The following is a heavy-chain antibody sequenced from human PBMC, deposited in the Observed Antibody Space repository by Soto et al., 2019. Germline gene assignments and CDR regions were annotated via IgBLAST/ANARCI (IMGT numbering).Heavy chain of an antibody. J-gene: IGHJ4*02. CDR1: GVSFSGYY. CDR3: ARGLGDSSSWYFDY. CDR2: INHSGGT. V-gene: IGHV4-34*01. Sequence: SETLSLTCAVYGVSFSGYYWSWIRQPPGKGLEWIGEINHSGGTNYNPSLKSRVTISVDTSKNQFSLKLSSVTAADTAVYYCARGLGDSSSWYFDYWGQGTLVTVSS. D-gene: IGHD6-13*01.